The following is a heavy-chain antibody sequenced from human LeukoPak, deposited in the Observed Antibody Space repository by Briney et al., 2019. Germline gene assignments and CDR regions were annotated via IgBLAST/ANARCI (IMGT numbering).Heavy chain of an antibody. Sequence: ASVKVSCKASGYTFTSYGISWVRQAPGQGLEWMGWISTYNGNTNYAQKLQGRVTMTTDTSTSTAYMELRSLRSDDTAVYYCARVADYSNYDVAFDIWGQGTMVTVSS. CDR1: GYTFTSYG. CDR2: ISTYNGNT. J-gene: IGHJ3*02. D-gene: IGHD4-11*01. CDR3: ARVADYSNYDVAFDI. V-gene: IGHV1-18*01.